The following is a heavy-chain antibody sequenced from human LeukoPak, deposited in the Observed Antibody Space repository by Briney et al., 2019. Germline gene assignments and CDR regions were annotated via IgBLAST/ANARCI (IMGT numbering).Heavy chain of an antibody. Sequence: GGSLRLSCAASGFTFSSYAMHWVRQAPGKGLQYVSSISSNGGATYYVNSVKGRFTISRDNSKNTLYLQMGSLRAEDMAVYYCAKGSGYSFDYWGQGALVTVSS. CDR3: AKGSGYSFDY. V-gene: IGHV3-64*01. CDR1: GFTFSSYA. D-gene: IGHD3-3*01. J-gene: IGHJ4*02. CDR2: ISSNGGAT.